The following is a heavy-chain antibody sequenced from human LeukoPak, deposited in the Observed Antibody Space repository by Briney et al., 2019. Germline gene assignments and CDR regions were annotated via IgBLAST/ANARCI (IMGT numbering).Heavy chain of an antibody. J-gene: IGHJ3*02. Sequence: PGGSLRLSCAASGFTFSSYGMHWVRQAPGKGLEWVAVIWYDGSNKYYADSEKGRFTISRDNSKNTLYLQMNSLRAEDTAVYYCARVEMATETDAFDIWGQGTMVTVSS. CDR1: GFTFSSYG. CDR3: ARVEMATETDAFDI. V-gene: IGHV3-33*01. CDR2: IWYDGSNK. D-gene: IGHD5-24*01.